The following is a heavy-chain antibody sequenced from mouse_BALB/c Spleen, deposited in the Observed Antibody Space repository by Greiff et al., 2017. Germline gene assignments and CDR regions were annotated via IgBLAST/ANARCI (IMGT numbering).Heavy chain of an antibody. CDR3: AREMDYYGGGNY. CDR2: IYPGDGDT. D-gene: IGHD1-2*01. J-gene: IGHJ2*01. V-gene: IGHV1-87*01. Sequence: QVQLKQSGAELARPGASVKLSCKASGYTFTSYWMQWVKQRPGQGLEWIGAIYPGDGDTRYTQKFKGKATLTADKSSSTAYMQLSSLASEDSAVYYCAREMDYYGGGNYWGQGTTLTVSS. CDR1: GYTFTSYW.